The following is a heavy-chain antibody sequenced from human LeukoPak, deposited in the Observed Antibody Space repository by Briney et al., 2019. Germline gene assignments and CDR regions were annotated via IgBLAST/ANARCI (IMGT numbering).Heavy chain of an antibody. CDR2: IYYSGST. CDR3: ARHHSSGSYYFIDY. J-gene: IGHJ4*02. V-gene: IGHV4-39*01. D-gene: IGHD1-26*01. CDR1: GGSISSSSYY. Sequence: SETLSLTCTVSGGSISSSSYYWGWIRQPPGKGLEWIGSIYYSGSTYYNPPLKSRVTISVDTSKNQFSLKLSSVTAADTAVYYCARHHSSGSYYFIDYWGQGTLVTVSS.